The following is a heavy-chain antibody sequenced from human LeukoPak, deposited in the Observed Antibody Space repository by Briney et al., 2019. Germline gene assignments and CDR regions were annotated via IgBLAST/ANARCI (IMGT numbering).Heavy chain of an antibody. Sequence: GGSLRLSCAASGFTFSSYAMSWVRQAPGKGLEWVSAISGSGGSTYYADSVKGQFTISRDNSKNTLYLQMNSLRAEDTAVYYCAVVVVPAATFDYWGQGTLVTVSS. J-gene: IGHJ4*02. CDR3: AVVVVPAATFDY. CDR2: ISGSGGST. V-gene: IGHV3-23*01. CDR1: GFTFSSYA. D-gene: IGHD2-2*01.